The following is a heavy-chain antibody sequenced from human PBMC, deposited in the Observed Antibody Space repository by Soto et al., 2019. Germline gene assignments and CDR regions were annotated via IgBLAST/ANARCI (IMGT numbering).Heavy chain of an antibody. CDR1: GGSISSSSYY. J-gene: IGHJ5*02. CDR2: IYYSRST. CDR3: ARQVVGATHWFDP. D-gene: IGHD1-26*01. Sequence: SETLSLTCTVSGGSISSSSYYWGWIRQPPGKGLEWIGSIYYSRSTYYNPSLKSRVTISVDTSKNQFSLKLSSVTAADSAVYYCARQVVGATHWFDPWGQGTLVTVSS. V-gene: IGHV4-39*01.